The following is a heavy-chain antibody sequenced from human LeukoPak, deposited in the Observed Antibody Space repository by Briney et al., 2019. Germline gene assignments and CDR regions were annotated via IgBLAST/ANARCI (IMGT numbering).Heavy chain of an antibody. V-gene: IGHV1-18*01. CDR3: ARDYGTDCGGDCYAEPFDY. J-gene: IGHJ4*02. CDR1: GYTFTSYG. D-gene: IGHD2-21*02. Sequence: ASVKVSCKASGYTFTSYGISWVRQAPGQGLEWMGWISAYNGNTNYAQKLQGRVTMTTDTSTITAYMELRSLRSDDTAVYYCARDYGTDCGGDCYAEPFDYWGQGTLVTVSS. CDR2: ISAYNGNT.